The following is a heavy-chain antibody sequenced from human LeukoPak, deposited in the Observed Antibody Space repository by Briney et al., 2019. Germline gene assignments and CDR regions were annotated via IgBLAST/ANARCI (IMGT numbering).Heavy chain of an antibody. J-gene: IGHJ3*02. D-gene: IGHD5-24*01. CDR1: GYTFTSYG. CDR2: ISAYNGNT. Sequence: ASVKVSCKASGYTFTSYGISWVRQAPGQGLEWMGWISAYNGNTNYAQKLQGRVTMTTDTSTSTAYMELRSLRSDDTAVYYCARGVEMATTIGGAFDIWGQGTMVTVSS. CDR3: ARGVEMATTIGGAFDI. V-gene: IGHV1-18*01.